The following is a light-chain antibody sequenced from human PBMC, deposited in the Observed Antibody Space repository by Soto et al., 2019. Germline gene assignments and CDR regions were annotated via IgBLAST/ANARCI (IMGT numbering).Light chain of an antibody. J-gene: IGKJ1*01. V-gene: IGKV3-20*01. CDR2: GAS. Sequence: IVFTPYPATLSLSPGERAPLSCQASQSVSSNLAWYQQKPGQAPRFLIYGASSRATGIPDRFSGSGSGTDFTLTISRLEPEDFAVYYCQQYGSSPTTFGQGTKVDIK. CDR1: QSVSSN. CDR3: QQYGSSPTT.